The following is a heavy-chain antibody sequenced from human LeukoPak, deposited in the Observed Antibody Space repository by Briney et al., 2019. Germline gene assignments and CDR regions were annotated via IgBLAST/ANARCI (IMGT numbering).Heavy chain of an antibody. Sequence: ASVKVSCKASGYTFTGYYMHWVRQAPGQGLEWMGWINPNSGGTNYAQKFQGRVTMTRDTSISTAYMELSRLRSDDTAVYSCARGDHLLYGLYYMDVWGKGTTVTVSS. CDR3: ARGDHLLYGLYYMDV. CDR2: INPNSGGT. D-gene: IGHD2-2*02. CDR1: GYTFTGYY. J-gene: IGHJ6*03. V-gene: IGHV1-2*02.